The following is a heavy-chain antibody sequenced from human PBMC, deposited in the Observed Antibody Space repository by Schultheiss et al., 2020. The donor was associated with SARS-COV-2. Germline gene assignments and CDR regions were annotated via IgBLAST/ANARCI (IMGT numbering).Heavy chain of an antibody. CDR1: GFTFSSYS. D-gene: IGHD3-10*01. Sequence: GSLRLSCAASGFTFSSYSMNWVRQAPGKGLEWVSAISGSGGSTYYADSVKGRFTISRDNSKNTLYLQMNSLRAEDTAVYYCARGSSSGSPFDYWGQGTLVTVSS. J-gene: IGHJ4*02. CDR3: ARGSSSGSPFDY. V-gene: IGHV3-23*01. CDR2: ISGSGGST.